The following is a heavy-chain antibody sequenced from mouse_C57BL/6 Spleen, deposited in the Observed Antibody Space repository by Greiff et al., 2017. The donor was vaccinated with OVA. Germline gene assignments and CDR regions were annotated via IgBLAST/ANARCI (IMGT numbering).Heavy chain of an antibody. V-gene: IGHV5-9*01. J-gene: IGHJ1*03. CDR1: GFTFSSYT. CDR3: ARHAYYYGSGNWYFDV. CDR2: ISGGGGNT. Sequence: EVKLVESGGGLVKPGGSLKLSCAASGFTFSSYTMSWVRQTPEKRLEWVATISGGGGNTYYPDSVKGRFTISRDNAKNTLYLQMSSLRSEDTALYYCARHAYYYGSGNWYFDVWGTGTTVTVSS. D-gene: IGHD1-1*01.